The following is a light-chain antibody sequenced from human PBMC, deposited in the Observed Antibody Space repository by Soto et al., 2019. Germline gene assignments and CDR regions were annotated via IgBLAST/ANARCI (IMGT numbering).Light chain of an antibody. CDR1: SSNIGNNY. J-gene: IGLJ1*01. Sequence: QSVLTQPPSVSAAPGQKVTISCSGSSSNIGNNYVSWYQQLPGTAPKLPIYENNKRPSGIPDRFSGSKSGTSASLGITGVQTVYDADYYGGTWDCSLCIFVFGTGTKVTVL. CDR3: GTWDCSLCIFV. V-gene: IGLV1-51*02. CDR2: ENN.